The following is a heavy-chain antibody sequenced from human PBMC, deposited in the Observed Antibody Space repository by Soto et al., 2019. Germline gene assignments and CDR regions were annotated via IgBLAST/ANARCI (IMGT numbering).Heavy chain of an antibody. V-gene: IGHV4-39*01. CDR1: NGSISSRSSY. CDR2: MYYIGNT. D-gene: IGHD4-17*01. CDR3: GGQDYGAKGYYFEN. J-gene: IGHJ4*01. Sequence: QLQLQESGSGLVKPSETLSLTCIVSNGSISSRSSYWGWIRQTPGKGLGWIGSMYYIGNTYYNPCLKIRVTISIDTLKTQFSLKMISVTAADTAVYFCGGQDYGAKGYYFENWGHGALVTVSS.